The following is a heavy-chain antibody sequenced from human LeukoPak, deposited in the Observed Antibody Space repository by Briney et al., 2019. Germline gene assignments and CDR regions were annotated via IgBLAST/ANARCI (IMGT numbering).Heavy chain of an antibody. V-gene: IGHV5-51*01. D-gene: IGHD3-16*01. CDR3: ARRGGGRDYYYMDV. CDR1: GYIFPNYW. CDR2: IYAGDSDT. J-gene: IGHJ6*03. Sequence: GESLKISCKGSGYIFPNYWLGWVRQMPGKGLEWMGLIYAGDSDTTYSPSFQGQVTISADKPINTVYLQWSNLKASDTATYYCARRGGGRDYYYMDVWGKGTTVTVSS.